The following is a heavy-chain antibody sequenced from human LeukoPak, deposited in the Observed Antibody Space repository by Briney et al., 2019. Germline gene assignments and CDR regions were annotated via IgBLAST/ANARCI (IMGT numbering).Heavy chain of an antibody. V-gene: IGHV3-23*01. CDR3: TRPSYYYTSGSDYRPDQPDH. D-gene: IGHD3-10*01. CDR1: GFTFSSYA. Sequence: GGSLRLSWAASGFTFSSYAMSWVRQAPGKGLEWVSAISGSRSYTYYADSVKGRFTISRDNSKNTLYLQMNSLRAEDTAVYYCTRPSYYYTSGSDYRPDQPDHWGQGTLVTVSS. J-gene: IGHJ4*02. CDR2: ISGSRSYT.